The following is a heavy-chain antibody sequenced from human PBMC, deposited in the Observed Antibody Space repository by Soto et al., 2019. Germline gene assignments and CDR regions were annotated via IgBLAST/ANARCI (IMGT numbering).Heavy chain of an antibody. Sequence: YLRLSCAASGFTFSSYGMHWVRQAPGKGLEWVAVISYDGSNKYYADSVKGRFTISRDNSKNTLYLQMNSLRAEDTAVYYCAKPLYYYDSSDYCTFVYWGQGNLVTVSS. CDR3: AKPLYYYDSSDYCTFVY. J-gene: IGHJ4*02. D-gene: IGHD3-22*01. V-gene: IGHV3-30*18. CDR2: ISYDGSNK. CDR1: GFTFSSYG.